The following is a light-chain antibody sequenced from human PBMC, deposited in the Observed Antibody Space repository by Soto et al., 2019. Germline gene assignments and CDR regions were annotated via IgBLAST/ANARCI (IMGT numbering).Light chain of an antibody. V-gene: IGKV1-9*01. Sequence: IQLTQSPSSLSASVGDRVTITCRASQGISSYLAWYQQKPGKAPKLLIYAASTLQSGVPSRFSGSGSGTDFTLPISSRQPEDFATYYCRQLNSYPVFPFGPGTKVDI. J-gene: IGKJ3*01. CDR1: QGISSY. CDR3: RQLNSYPVFP. CDR2: AAS.